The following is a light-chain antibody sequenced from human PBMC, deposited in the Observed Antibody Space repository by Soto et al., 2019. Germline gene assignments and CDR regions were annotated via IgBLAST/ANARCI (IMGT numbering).Light chain of an antibody. CDR1: QAISSS. V-gene: IGKV1-12*01. Sequence: DIQMTQSPSSVSAFVGDTVTLTCRASQAISSSLAWYQQKPGKAPNLLMFDASSLQSGVPSRFSGSGPGTDFTLTISGLQPEDFGTYYCQQAASFPITFGQGTRLDI. J-gene: IGKJ5*01. CDR2: DAS. CDR3: QQAASFPIT.